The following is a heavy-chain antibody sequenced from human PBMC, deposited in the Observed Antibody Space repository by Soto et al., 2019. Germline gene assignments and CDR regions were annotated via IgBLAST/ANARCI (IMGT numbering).Heavy chain of an antibody. D-gene: IGHD3-22*01. CDR2: IDPSDSQT. Sequence: GESLKISCKGSGYSFAGYWITWVRQKPGKGLEWMGRIDPSDSQTYYSPSFRGHVTISVTKSITTVFLQWSSLRASDTAMYYCARQIYDSDTGPNCQYYFDSWGQGTPVAVSS. J-gene: IGHJ4*02. CDR1: GYSFAGYW. V-gene: IGHV5-10-1*01. CDR3: ARQIYDSDTGPNCQYYFDS.